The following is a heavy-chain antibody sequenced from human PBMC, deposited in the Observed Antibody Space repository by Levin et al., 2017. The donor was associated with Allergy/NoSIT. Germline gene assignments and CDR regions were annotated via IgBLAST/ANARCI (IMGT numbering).Heavy chain of an antibody. V-gene: IGHV3-23*01. J-gene: IGHJ4*02. D-gene: IGHD1-26*01. CDR3: AKDQVGANDFDY. CDR1: GFTFSSYA. CDR2: ISGSGGST. Sequence: GESLKISCAASGFTFSSYAMSWVRQAPGKGLEWVSAISGSGGSTYYADSVKGRFTISRDNSKNTLYLQMNSLRAEDTAVYYCAKDQVGANDFDYWGQGTLVTVSS.